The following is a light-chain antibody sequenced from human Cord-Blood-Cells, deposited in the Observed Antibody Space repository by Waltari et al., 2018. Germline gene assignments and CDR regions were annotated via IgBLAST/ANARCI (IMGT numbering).Light chain of an antibody. CDR1: SSDVGGYNY. V-gene: IGLV2-14*01. Sequence: QSALTQPASVSGSPGQSITISCPGTSSDVGGYNYFSWYQQHPGKAPKLMIYDVSNRPSGVSNRCAGSKAGNTASLTISGLQAEDEADYYCSSYTSSSTYVFGTGTKVTVL. CDR2: DVS. J-gene: IGLJ1*01. CDR3: SSYTSSSTYV.